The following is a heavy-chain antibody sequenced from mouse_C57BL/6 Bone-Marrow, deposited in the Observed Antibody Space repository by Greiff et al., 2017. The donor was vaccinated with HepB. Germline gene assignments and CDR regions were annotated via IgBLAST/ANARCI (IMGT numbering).Heavy chain of an antibody. CDR2: IHPNSGST. CDR3: ARPLDSSGYVWFAY. Sequence: VQLQQPGAELVKPGASVKLSCKASGYTFTSYWMHWVKQRPGQGLEWIGMIHPNSGSTNYNEKFKSKATLTVDKSSSTAYMQLSSLTSEDSAVYYCARPLDSSGYVWFAYWGQGTLVTVSA. V-gene: IGHV1-64*01. J-gene: IGHJ3*01. D-gene: IGHD3-2*02. CDR1: GYTFTSYW.